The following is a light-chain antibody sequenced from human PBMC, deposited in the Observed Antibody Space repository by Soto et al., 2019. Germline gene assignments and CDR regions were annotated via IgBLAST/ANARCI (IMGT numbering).Light chain of an antibody. CDR2: KAS. CDR1: QSISNH. V-gene: IGKV1-5*03. CDR3: QQYHSYRG. Sequence: IQMTQSPSTLSASVGDRVTITCRASQSISNHLAWYQQKPGKAPKLLICKASSLESGVPSRFSGSGSGTEFTLTISSLQPDDFATYYCQQYHSYRGFGQGTTVEIK. J-gene: IGKJ1*01.